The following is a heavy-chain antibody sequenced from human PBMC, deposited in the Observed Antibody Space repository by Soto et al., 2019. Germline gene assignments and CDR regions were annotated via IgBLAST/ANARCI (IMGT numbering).Heavy chain of an antibody. J-gene: IGHJ4*02. CDR1: GFSFTNYW. Sequence: GESLKISCKGSGFSFTNYWIGWVRQMPGKGLEWMGIIYPGDSDTRYSPSFQGQVTISADKSISTAYLQMNSLKTEDTAVYYCTTDRSYYYDSSGYYGVGYWGQGTLVTVSS. V-gene: IGHV5-51*01. D-gene: IGHD3-22*01. CDR3: TTDRSYYYDSSGYYGVGY. CDR2: IYPGDSDT.